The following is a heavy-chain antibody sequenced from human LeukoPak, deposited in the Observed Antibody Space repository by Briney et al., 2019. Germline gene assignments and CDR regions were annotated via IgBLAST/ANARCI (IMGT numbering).Heavy chain of an antibody. CDR2: IYHSGST. Sequence: PSETLSLTCTVSGSSISSGGYYWSWIRQPPGKGLEWIGYIYHSGSTYYNPSLKSRVTISVDRSKNQFSLKLSSVTAADTAVYYCAISIAAGGGAPFYWYFDLWGRGTLVTVSS. V-gene: IGHV4-30-2*01. CDR3: AISIAAGGGAPFYWYFDL. J-gene: IGHJ2*01. CDR1: GSSISSGGYY. D-gene: IGHD6-13*01.